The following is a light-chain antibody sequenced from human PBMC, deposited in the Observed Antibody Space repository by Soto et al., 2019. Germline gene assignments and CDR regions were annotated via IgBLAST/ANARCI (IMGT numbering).Light chain of an antibody. Sequence: ENVLTQSPGTLSLSPGERATLSCWASQSVSNNYLAWYQRKPGQAPRPLIYGASSRVPGIPDRFSGGGSGTDFTLTISRLEPEDFAVYYCQQYGSIPWTFGQGTKVEIK. J-gene: IGKJ1*01. CDR1: QSVSNNY. CDR2: GAS. V-gene: IGKV3-20*01. CDR3: QQYGSIPWT.